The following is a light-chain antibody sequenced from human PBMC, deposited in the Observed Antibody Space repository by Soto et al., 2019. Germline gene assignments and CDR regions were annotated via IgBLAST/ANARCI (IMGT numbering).Light chain of an antibody. J-gene: IGLJ2*01. CDR1: SSDIGSYDL. V-gene: IGLV2-23*01. Sequence: QSALTQPASVSGSPGQSITISCTGTSSDIGSYDLVSWYQHHPARAPKLIIYEGSTRPSGVSMRFSGSKSGYTASLTISGLQAEDEADYFCCSYAGSVTYVVFGGGTKLTVL. CDR2: EGS. CDR3: CSYAGSVTYVV.